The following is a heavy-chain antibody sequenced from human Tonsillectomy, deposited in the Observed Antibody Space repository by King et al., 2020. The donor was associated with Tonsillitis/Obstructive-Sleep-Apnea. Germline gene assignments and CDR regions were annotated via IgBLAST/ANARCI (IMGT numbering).Heavy chain of an antibody. CDR1: GYTFTNYA. CDR3: ARGIGCSGGSCYGRRFDP. D-gene: IGHD2-15*01. CDR2: INTNTGNP. Sequence: QLVQSGSELKDPGASVKVSCKASGYTFTNYAMNWVRQAPGQGLEWMGCINTNTGNPTYAQGFTGRFFFSLDTSVRTSYLQIRSLKAEDSAVYYCARGIGCSGGSCYGRRFDPWGQGTLVTVSS. J-gene: IGHJ5*02. V-gene: IGHV7-4-1*02.